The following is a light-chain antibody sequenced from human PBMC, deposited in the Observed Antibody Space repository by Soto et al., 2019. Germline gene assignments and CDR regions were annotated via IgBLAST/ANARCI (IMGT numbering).Light chain of an antibody. J-gene: IGLJ2*01. CDR2: DNT. CDR3: GTWDSSLVV. V-gene: IGLV1-51*01. CDR1: NSNIGNNY. Sequence: QSVLTQPPSVSAAPGQKVTISCSGSNSNIGNNYVSWYQQLPGTAPKLLIYDNTERPSGIPDRFSGSKSGTSATLGITGLQTGDEADYYCGTWDSSLVVFGGGTKVTVL.